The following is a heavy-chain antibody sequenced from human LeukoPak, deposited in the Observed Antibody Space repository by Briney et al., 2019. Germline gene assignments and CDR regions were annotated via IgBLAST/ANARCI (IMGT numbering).Heavy chain of an antibody. Sequence: PGGSLRLSCVASGFTVSTNYMTWVRQSPGKGLEWVSVIYNNDRTYYADSVKGRFTISRDSSKNTLYLQMNSLRAEDTAVYYCASRQMDYFDYWGQGTLVTVSS. CDR3: ASRQMDYFDY. J-gene: IGHJ4*02. D-gene: IGHD5-24*01. CDR2: IYNNDRT. CDR1: GFTVSTNY. V-gene: IGHV3-53*01.